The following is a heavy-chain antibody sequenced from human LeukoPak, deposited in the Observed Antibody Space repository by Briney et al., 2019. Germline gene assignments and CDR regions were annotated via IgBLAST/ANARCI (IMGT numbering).Heavy chain of an antibody. J-gene: IGHJ4*02. Sequence: RGSLRLSCAASGFTVSSNYMSWVRQAPGKGLEWVSVIYSGGSTYYADSVKGRFTISRDNSKNTLYLQMNSLRAEDTAVYYCAKDATYYYGSGTPYYFDYWGQGTLVTVSS. CDR3: AKDATYYYGSGTPYYFDY. V-gene: IGHV3-53*01. CDR2: IYSGGST. CDR1: GFTVSSNY. D-gene: IGHD3-10*01.